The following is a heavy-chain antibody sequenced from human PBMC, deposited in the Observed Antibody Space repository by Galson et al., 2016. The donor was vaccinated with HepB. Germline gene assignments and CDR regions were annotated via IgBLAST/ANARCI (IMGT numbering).Heavy chain of an antibody. V-gene: IGHV1-46*02. CDR1: GSTFNVYF. J-gene: IGHJ6*02. D-gene: IGHD2-21*02. CDR2: INPSGGST. CDR3: ARDPCGGDCYSPYRFYYYDMDV. Sequence: GSTFNVYFVHWVRQAPGQGLEWMGIINPSGGSTSYAQKFQGRVTMTRDTSTSTVYMELRSLRSEDTAVYYCARDPCGGDCYSPYRFYYYDMDVWGQGTTATVSS.